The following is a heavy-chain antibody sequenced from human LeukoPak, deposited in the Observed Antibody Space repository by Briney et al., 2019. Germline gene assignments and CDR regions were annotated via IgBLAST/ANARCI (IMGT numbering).Heavy chain of an antibody. CDR2: ISDSGGTT. Sequence: GGSLRLSCAASGFTFSNYAMGWVRQAPGKGLEWGSIISDSGGTTYYADSVKGRFTISRDNSNNTMYLQMNSLRADDTAVFYCVKDPSAAYGDYIWGQGTLVTVSS. CDR3: VKDPSAAYGDYI. CDR1: GFTFSNYA. D-gene: IGHD4-17*01. J-gene: IGHJ4*02. V-gene: IGHV3-23*01.